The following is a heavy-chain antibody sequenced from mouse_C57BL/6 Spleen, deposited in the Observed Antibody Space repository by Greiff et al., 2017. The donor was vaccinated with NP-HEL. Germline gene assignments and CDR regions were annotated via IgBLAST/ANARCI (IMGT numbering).Heavy chain of an antibody. Sequence: QVQLKESGPGLVAPSQSLSITCTVSGFSLTSYGVHWVRQPPGKGLEWLVVIWSDGSTTYTLALKSRLSISKDNSKSQVFLKMNRLQTDDTAMYYCARHANFPNYYGSSWNAMDYWGQGTSVTVSS. CDR3: ARHANFPNYYGSSWNAMDY. D-gene: IGHD1-1*01. CDR1: GFSLTSYG. J-gene: IGHJ4*01. V-gene: IGHV2-6-1*01. CDR2: IWSDGST.